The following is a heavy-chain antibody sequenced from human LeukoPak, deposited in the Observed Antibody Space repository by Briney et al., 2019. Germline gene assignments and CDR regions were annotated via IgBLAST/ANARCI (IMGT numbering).Heavy chain of an antibody. CDR2: ISYDGNYN. D-gene: IGHD3-16*01. Sequence: PGRSLRLSCAASGSTFSDHAMHWVRQAPGKGLEWLGVISYDGNYNHYADSVKGRFTVSRDNSKNTVYLHMNSLKPEDTAVYYCARDLGSYGWGNHFDYWGQGTLVTVSS. V-gene: IGHV3-30-3*01. CDR3: ARDLGSYGWGNHFDY. CDR1: GSTFSDHA. J-gene: IGHJ4*02.